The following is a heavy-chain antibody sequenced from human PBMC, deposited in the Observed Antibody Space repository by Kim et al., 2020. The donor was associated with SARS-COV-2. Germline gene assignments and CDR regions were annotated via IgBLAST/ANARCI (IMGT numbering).Heavy chain of an antibody. CDR2: IIPIFGTA. D-gene: IGHD1-26*01. J-gene: IGHJ5*02. Sequence: SVKVSCKASGGTFSSYAISWVRQAPGQGLEWMGGIIPIFGTANYAQKFQGRVTITADESTSTAYMELSSLRSEDTAVYYCARVQWSGSYYNHFLGWFDPWGQGTLVTVSS. CDR3: ARVQWSGSYYNHFLGWFDP. CDR1: GGTFSSYA. V-gene: IGHV1-69*13.